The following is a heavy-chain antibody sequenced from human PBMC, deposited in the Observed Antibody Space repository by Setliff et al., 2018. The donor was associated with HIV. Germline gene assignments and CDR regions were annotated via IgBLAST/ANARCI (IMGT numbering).Heavy chain of an antibody. D-gene: IGHD5-18*01. CDR2: IRSKAYGGTT. V-gene: IGHV3-49*04. CDR3: TRDKGYAFDI. CDR1: GFTLGDYA. J-gene: IGHJ3*02. Sequence: GGSLRLSCTASGFTLGDYAMSWVRQAPGKGLGWVGFIRSKAYGGTTEYAASVKDRFTVSRDDSKSIAYLQINSLKTEDTAVYYCTRDKGYAFDIWGQGKMVTVS.